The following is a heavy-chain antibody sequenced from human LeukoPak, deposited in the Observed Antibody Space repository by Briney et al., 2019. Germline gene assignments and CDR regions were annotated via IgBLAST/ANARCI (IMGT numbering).Heavy chain of an antibody. CDR2: ISWDGGST. Sequence: GGSLRLSCAASGFTFSSYAMSWVRQAPGKGLEWVSLISWDGGSTYYADSVKGRFTISRDNSKNSLYLQMNSLRAEDTALYYCAKDTAEYTYYYDSSGYLDYWGQGTLVTVSS. V-gene: IGHV3-43D*03. D-gene: IGHD3-22*01. J-gene: IGHJ4*02. CDR1: GFTFSSYA. CDR3: AKDTAEYTYYYDSSGYLDY.